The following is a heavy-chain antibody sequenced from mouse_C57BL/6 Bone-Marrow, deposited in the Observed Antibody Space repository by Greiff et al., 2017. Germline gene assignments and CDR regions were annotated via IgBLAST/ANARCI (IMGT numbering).Heavy chain of an antibody. J-gene: IGHJ3*01. V-gene: IGHV1-72*01. CDR1: GYTFTSYW. CDR2: IDPNSGGT. Sequence: QVQLKQPGAELVKPGASVKLSCKASGYTFTSYWMHWVKQRPGRGLEWIGRIDPNSGGTKYNEKFKSKATLTVDKPSSTAYMQLSSLTSEDSAVYYGARVYCCEGGSFAYWGQGTLVTVSA. CDR3: ARVYCCEGGSFAY. D-gene: IGHD2-1*01.